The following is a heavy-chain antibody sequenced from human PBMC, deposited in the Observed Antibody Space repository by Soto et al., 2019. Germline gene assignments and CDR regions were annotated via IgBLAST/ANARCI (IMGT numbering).Heavy chain of an antibody. J-gene: IGHJ6*02. CDR2: IYYSGST. D-gene: IGHD2-2*01. V-gene: IGHV4-39*01. CDR3: ARHWYCSSTSCYYYYYYYGMDV. CDR1: GGSISSSSYY. Sequence: SETLSLTCTVSGGSISSSSYYWGWIRQPPGKGLEWIGSIYYSGSTYYNPSLKSRVTISIDTSKNQFSLKLSSVTAADTAVYYCARHWYCSSTSCYYYYYYYGMDVWGQGTTVTVSS.